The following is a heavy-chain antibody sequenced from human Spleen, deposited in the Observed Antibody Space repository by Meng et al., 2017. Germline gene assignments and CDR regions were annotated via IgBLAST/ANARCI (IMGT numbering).Heavy chain of an antibody. CDR1: GDSVSSKSGA. CDR2: TYYRSKWYN. J-gene: IGHJ5*02. V-gene: IGHV6-1*01. CDR3: ARAPDVWFDP. Sequence: QVQLQQSGRGLVKSSQTLSLTSDISGDSVSSKSGAWSWIRQSPSRGLEWLGRTYYRSKWYNDYAVSVKGRIIIDADTFKNQFSLQLNSVTPEDTAVYYCARAPDVWFDPWGQGTLVTVSS.